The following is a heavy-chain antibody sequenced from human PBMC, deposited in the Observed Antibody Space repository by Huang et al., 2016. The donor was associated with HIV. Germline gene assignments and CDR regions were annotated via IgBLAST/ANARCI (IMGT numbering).Heavy chain of an antibody. Sequence: QLQLQESGPGLVRPSETLSLTCSVSGGSVNSGYYYWGWIRQPPGKGLEWCASVFYAGNTFYNPSLKSRVSMSVDTSKKRFSLNLSSVTAADTAVYFCARLPFDYVWGTQRQTALDELDVWGQGTMVTVSS. J-gene: IGHJ3*01. V-gene: IGHV4-39*01. CDR2: VFYAGNT. D-gene: IGHD3-16*01. CDR1: GGSVNSGYYY. CDR3: ARLPFDYVWGTQRQTALDELDV.